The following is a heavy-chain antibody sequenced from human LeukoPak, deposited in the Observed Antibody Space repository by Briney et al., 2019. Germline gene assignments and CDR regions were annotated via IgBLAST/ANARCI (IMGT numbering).Heavy chain of an antibody. CDR1: GFTFSSYD. CDR2: ISSSGAST. Sequence: GGSLRLSCAASGFTFSSYDMGWVRQAPRKGLEWVSAISSSGASTYYADSVKGRFTISRDNSKNTLYLQMNSLRAEDTAVYYCAKRTSESYYFDYWGQGTLVTVSS. J-gene: IGHJ4*02. V-gene: IGHV3-23*01. CDR3: AKRTSESYYFDY. D-gene: IGHD1-26*01.